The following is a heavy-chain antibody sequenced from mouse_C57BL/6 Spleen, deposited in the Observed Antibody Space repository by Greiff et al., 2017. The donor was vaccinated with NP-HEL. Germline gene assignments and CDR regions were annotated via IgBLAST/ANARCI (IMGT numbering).Heavy chain of an antibody. D-gene: IGHD1-1*01. CDR1: GYTFTSYT. Sequence: QVQLQQSGAELARPGASVKLSCKASGYTFTSYTMHWVQQRPGQGLEWIGYINPSSGYTKYNQKFKDKATLTADKSSSTAYMQLSSLTSEDSAVYYCARIYYYGSSYPRDYWGKGTTLTVAT. V-gene: IGHV1-4*01. J-gene: IGHJ2*01. CDR2: INPSSGYT. CDR3: ARIYYYGSSYPRDY.